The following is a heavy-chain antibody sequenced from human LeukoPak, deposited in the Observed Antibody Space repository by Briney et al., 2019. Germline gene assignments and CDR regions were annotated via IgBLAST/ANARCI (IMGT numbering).Heavy chain of an antibody. CDR3: ARDSSGSYRRPPYYYYYYVDV. D-gene: IGHD1-26*01. CDR2: INPNSGGT. J-gene: IGHJ6*03. CDR1: GYTFTGYY. Sequence: ASVKVSCKASGYTFTGYYMHWVRQAPGQGLEWMGWINPNSGGTNYAQKLQGRVTMTTDTSTSTAYMELRSLRSDDTAVYYCARDSSGSYRRPPYYYYYYVDVWGKGTTVTISS. V-gene: IGHV1-2*02.